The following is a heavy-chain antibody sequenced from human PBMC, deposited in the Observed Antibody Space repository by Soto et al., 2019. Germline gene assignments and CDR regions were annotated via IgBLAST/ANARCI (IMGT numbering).Heavy chain of an antibody. Sequence: PGESLKISCAASGFTFSSYSMNWVRQAPGKGLEWVSYISSSSTIYYADSVKGRFTISRDNARNSLYLQMNSLRAEDTAVYYCASTETVIAFDIWGQGTMVTVSS. D-gene: IGHD4-17*01. CDR2: ISSSSTI. CDR3: ASTETVIAFDI. J-gene: IGHJ3*02. V-gene: IGHV3-48*01. CDR1: GFTFSSYS.